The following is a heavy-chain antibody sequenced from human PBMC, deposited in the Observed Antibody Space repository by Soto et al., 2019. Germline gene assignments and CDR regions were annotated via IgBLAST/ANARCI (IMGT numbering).Heavy chain of an antibody. Sequence: QVQLVESGGGVVQPGRSLRLSCAASGFTFSSYGMHWVRQAPGKGLEWVAVIWYDGSNKYYADSVKGRFTISRDNSKNTLYLQMNSLRAEDTAVYYCARDRRAARSLLFAFDIWGQGKMVTVSS. CDR1: GFTFSSYG. D-gene: IGHD5-18*01. CDR3: ARDRRAARSLLFAFDI. V-gene: IGHV3-33*01. CDR2: IWYDGSNK. J-gene: IGHJ3*02.